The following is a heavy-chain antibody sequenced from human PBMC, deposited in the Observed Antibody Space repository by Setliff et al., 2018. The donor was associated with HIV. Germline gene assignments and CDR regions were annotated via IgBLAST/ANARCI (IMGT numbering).Heavy chain of an antibody. Sequence: GGSLRLSCTASGFTFGAHAMSWVRQAPGRGLEWVGFIRSKAYGGTTEYAASVKGRFTISRDDSKSIAYLQMNSLKTEDTAVYYCTRQWELRLCDYWGQGTLVTVSS. CDR3: TRQWELRLCDY. CDR2: IRSKAYGGTT. D-gene: IGHD1-26*01. CDR1: GFTFGAHA. J-gene: IGHJ4*02. V-gene: IGHV3-49*04.